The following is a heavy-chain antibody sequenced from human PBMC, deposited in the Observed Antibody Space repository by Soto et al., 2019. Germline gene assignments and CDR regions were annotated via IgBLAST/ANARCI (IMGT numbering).Heavy chain of an antibody. J-gene: IGHJ4*02. Sequence: GGSLRLSCAASGFTFSSYWMHWVRQAPGKGLVWVSRINSDGSSTNYADSVKGRFTISRDNTKNTLYLQMNSLRAEDTAVYYCGNGLENHYNYDYWGQGTRVTVSS. CDR3: GNGLENHYNYDY. V-gene: IGHV3-74*01. CDR1: GFTFSSYW. D-gene: IGHD3-16*01. CDR2: INSDGSST.